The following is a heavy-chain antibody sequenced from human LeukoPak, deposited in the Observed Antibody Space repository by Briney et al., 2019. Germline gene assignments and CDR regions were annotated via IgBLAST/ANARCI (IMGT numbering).Heavy chain of an antibody. D-gene: IGHD3-16*02. CDR3: ASGPPGDYVWGSYRN. V-gene: IGHV3-21*01. CDR1: GFTFSSYS. J-gene: IGHJ4*02. CDR2: ISSSSSYI. Sequence: GGSLRLPCAASGFTFSSYSMNWVRQAPGKGLEGVSSISSSSSYIYYADSVKGRFTISRDNAKNSLYLQMNSLRAEDTAVYYCASGPPGDYVWGSYRNWGQGTLVTVSS.